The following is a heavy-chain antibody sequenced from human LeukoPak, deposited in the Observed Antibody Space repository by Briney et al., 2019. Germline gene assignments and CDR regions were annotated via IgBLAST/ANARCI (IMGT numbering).Heavy chain of an antibody. CDR3: ARRRRDGYNFDL. V-gene: IGHV4-59*01. CDR1: GGSMSSYY. D-gene: IGHD5-24*01. CDR2: VFSSGST. Sequence: SETLSLTCTVSGGSMSSYYWSWIRQPPGKGLDWIGYVFSSGSTNYNPSLKSRVTVSVDTSKNQFSLKMSSVTAADTAMYYCARRRRDGYNFDLWGQGTLVTVSS. J-gene: IGHJ4*02.